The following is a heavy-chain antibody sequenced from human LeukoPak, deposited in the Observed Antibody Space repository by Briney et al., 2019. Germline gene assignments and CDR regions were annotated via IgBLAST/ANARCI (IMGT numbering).Heavy chain of an antibody. D-gene: IGHD2-15*01. CDR3: AADCSGGSCYSGVAY. V-gene: IGHV4-59*01. J-gene: IGHJ4*02. CDR2: IYYSGST. Sequence: SETLSLTCTVSGGSISSYYWSWIRQPPGKGLEWIGYIYYSGSTNYNPSLKSRVTISVDTSKNQFSLKLSSVTAADTAVYYCAADCSGGSCYSGVAYWGQGALVTVSS. CDR1: GGSISSYY.